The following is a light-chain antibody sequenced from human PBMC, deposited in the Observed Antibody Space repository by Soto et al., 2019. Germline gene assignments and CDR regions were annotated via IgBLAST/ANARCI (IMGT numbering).Light chain of an antibody. CDR2: GAS. J-gene: IGKJ4*01. CDR3: QQRSNWPPALS. CDR1: QSVSSIF. Sequence: EIVLTQSPGTLSLSPGERATLFCGASQSVSSIFLAWYQQKPGQTPRLLVYGASSRATGIPDRFSGSGSGTDFTLTISSLEPEDFAVYYCQQRSNWPPALSFGGGTKVDIK. V-gene: IGKV3D-20*02.